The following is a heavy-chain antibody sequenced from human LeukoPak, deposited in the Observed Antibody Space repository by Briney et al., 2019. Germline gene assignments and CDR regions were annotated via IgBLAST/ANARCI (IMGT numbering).Heavy chain of an antibody. CDR3: ARDNVVVMTYYYYYMDV. CDR2: IRYDGSNK. J-gene: IGHJ6*03. D-gene: IGHD3-22*01. V-gene: IGHV3-30*02. CDR1: GFTFSSYG. Sequence: GGSLRLSCAASGFTFSSYGMHWVRQAPVKGLEWVAFIRYDGSNKYYAGSVKGRFTISRDNSKNTLYLQMNSLRADDTAVYYCARDNVVVMTYYYYYMDVWGKGTTVTVSS.